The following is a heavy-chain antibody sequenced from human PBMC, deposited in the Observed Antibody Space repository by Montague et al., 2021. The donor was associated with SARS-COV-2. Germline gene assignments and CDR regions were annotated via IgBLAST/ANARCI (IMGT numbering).Heavy chain of an antibody. CDR2: IYQGAST. Sequence: SETLSLTCAVSGDSIMTTDCWSWVRQPPGKGLGWIGKIYQGASTNSNPSLKGRVTMSVDRSKNQVSLELYSVTAADAALYYCVRAGGFHNRPPVWGQGALVIVSS. J-gene: IGHJ4*02. D-gene: IGHD4-23*01. CDR1: GDSIMTTDC. CDR3: VRAGGFHNRPPV. V-gene: IGHV4-4*02.